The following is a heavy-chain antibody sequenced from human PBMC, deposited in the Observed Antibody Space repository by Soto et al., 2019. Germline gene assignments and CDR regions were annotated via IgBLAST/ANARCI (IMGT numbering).Heavy chain of an antibody. Sequence: SETLSLTCTVSGGSISSYYWSWIRQPPGKGLEWIGYIYYSGSTNYNPSLKSRVTISVDTSKNQFSLKLSSVTAADTAVYYCARDGYSAEYFQHWGQGTLVTVSS. D-gene: IGHD5-18*01. J-gene: IGHJ1*01. CDR3: ARDGYSAEYFQH. CDR2: IYYSGST. CDR1: GGSISSYY. V-gene: IGHV4-59*01.